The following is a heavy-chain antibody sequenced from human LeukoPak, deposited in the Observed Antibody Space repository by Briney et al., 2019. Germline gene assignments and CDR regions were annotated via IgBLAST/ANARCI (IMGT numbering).Heavy chain of an antibody. D-gene: IGHD6-6*01. CDR3: AKGPRNIIYSSWDY. Sequence: PGASLRLSCAASGVTFSSYAMSWVRQAPREGLEWVSAISGSGGSTYYADSVKSRFTISRDNSKNTLYLQMNSLRAEDTAVYYCAKGPRNIIYSSWDYWGQGTLVTVSS. V-gene: IGHV3-23*01. CDR1: GVTFSSYA. J-gene: IGHJ4*02. CDR2: ISGSGGST.